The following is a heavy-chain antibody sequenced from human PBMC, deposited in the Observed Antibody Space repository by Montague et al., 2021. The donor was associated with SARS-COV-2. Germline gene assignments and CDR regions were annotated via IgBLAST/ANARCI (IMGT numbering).Heavy chain of an antibody. CDR3: ASTVDYYAHFDS. Sequence: SETLSLTCTVSGGSISSQTSCWGWVRLPPGKGLEWIGSICYSGMAHYTPSLKSRLIISLDTSKTHDSLKLRSVTAADTAVYYCASTVDYYAHFDSWGQGTLVSVSS. V-gene: IGHV4-39*07. CDR2: ICYSGMA. CDR1: GGSISSQTSC. J-gene: IGHJ4*02. D-gene: IGHD3-22*01.